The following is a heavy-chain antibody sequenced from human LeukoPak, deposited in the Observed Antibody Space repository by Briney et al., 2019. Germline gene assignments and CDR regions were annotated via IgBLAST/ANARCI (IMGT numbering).Heavy chain of an antibody. CDR2: LFYSGST. D-gene: IGHD3-22*01. CDR3: ARVSSGYYYVYDY. J-gene: IGHJ4*02. Sequence: SETLSLTCTVSGGSISSYYWSWIRRPPGKGLEWIAYLFYSGSTDYNPSLESRVTISVDTSKNQFSLKLRSVTAADTAVYYCARVSSGYYYVYDYWGQGTLVTVSS. V-gene: IGHV4-59*01. CDR1: GGSISSYY.